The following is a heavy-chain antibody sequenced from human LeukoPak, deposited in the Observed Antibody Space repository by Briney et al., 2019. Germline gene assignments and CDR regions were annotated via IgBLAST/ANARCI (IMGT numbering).Heavy chain of an antibody. CDR3: ARDSPRGLLWFGDCPDY. Sequence: GGSLRLSCAASGFTFSNYDMHWVRQVPGKGLEWVAAIATVGDTFYPDSVKGRFTISRDNSKNTLYLQMNSLRAEDTAVYYCARDSPRGLLWFGDCPDYWGQGTLVTVSS. J-gene: IGHJ4*02. V-gene: IGHV3-13*01. CDR2: IATVGDT. CDR1: GFTFSNYD. D-gene: IGHD3-10*01.